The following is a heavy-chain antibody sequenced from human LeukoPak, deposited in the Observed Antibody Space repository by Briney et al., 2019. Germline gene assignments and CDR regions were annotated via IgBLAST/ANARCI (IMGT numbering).Heavy chain of an antibody. J-gene: IGHJ4*02. CDR3: ARDDGQGGPFDY. D-gene: IGHD3-16*01. CDR1: GFTVSSNY. V-gene: IGHV3-53*01. CDR2: LYSDGST. Sequence: GGSLRLSCAVSGFTVSSNYMSWVRQAPGKGLEWVSILYSDGSTDYADSVKGRFTISRDNSKNTLYLQMTSLRAEDTAVYYCARDDGQGGPFDYWGPGTLVTVSS.